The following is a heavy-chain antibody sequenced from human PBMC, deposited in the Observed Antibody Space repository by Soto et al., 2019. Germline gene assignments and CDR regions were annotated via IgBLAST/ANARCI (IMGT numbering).Heavy chain of an antibody. CDR3: ARDPPDFNSGFDS. J-gene: IGHJ4*02. Sequence: SQTLSLTCAICGDSVSNTGATWNWIRQSPSRGLEWLGRAYYRSRWQYDYAPSVRSRITINPDTSKNHFSLQLSSVTPEDTAVYYCARDPPDFNSGFDSWGQGSLVTVSS. CDR2: AYYRSRWQY. CDR1: GDSVSNTGAT. D-gene: IGHD1-26*01. V-gene: IGHV6-1*01.